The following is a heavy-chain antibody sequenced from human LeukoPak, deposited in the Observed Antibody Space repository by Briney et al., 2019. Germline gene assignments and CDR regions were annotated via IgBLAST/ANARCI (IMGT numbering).Heavy chain of an antibody. CDR1: GGSFTSYY. D-gene: IGHD3-10*01. CDR3: ARDAKYYFGWRTFFFFEY. Sequence: SETLSLTCTVSGGSFTSYYWGWIRQPAGKGLEWIGHIDTSGTTNYNPSLKSRVTMSTDTSKNQFSLKLSSVPAADTAIYSCARDAKYYFGWRTFFFFEYWGQGTLLTVSS. V-gene: IGHV4-4*07. J-gene: IGHJ4*02. CDR2: IDTSGTT.